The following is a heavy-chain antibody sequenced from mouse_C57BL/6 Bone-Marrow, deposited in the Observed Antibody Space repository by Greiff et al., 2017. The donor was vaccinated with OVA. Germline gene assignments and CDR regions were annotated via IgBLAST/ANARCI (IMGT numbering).Heavy chain of an antibody. CDR3: ARQGTTVVDTRGDAMDY. Sequence: EVQLQQSGGDLVKPGGSLKLSCAASGFTFSSYGMSWVRQTPDKRLEWVATISSGGSYTYYPDSLKGRFTISRDNAKNTRYLQMSSLKSEDTAMYYCARQGTTVVDTRGDAMDYWGQGTSVTVSS. CDR1: GFTFSSYG. V-gene: IGHV5-6*01. D-gene: IGHD1-1*01. J-gene: IGHJ4*01. CDR2: ISSGGSYT.